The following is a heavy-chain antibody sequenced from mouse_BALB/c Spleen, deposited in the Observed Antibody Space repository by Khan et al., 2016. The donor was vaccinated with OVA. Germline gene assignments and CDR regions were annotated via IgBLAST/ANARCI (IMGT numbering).Heavy chain of an antibody. V-gene: IGHV5-6-3*01. D-gene: IGHD2-12*01. J-gene: IGHJ2*01. CDR3: ARSAI. Sequence: EVELVESGGGIVQPGGSLNRSCEASRFTISSYGMSSVRQTPEKRLELVATMVVNGGSTDNPDSVKRRFTISGENAKNALYRQMRRLKSEDTAMYYCARSAIWGQGTTLTVSS. CDR1: RFTISSYG. CDR2: MVVNGGST.